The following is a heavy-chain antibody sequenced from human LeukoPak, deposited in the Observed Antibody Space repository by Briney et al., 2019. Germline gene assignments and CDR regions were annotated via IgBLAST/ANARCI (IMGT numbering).Heavy chain of an antibody. V-gene: IGHV3-21*04. CDR1: GFTFSSYS. CDR2: ISNSGSYI. J-gene: IGHJ6*02. Sequence: GGSLRLSCAASGFTFSSYSMNWVRQAPGKGLEWVSSISNSGSYIYYADSVKGRFTISRDNSKNTLYLQMNSLRAEDTAKYYCARPPLTSTYYDFWSGYPTWGMDVWGQGTTVTVSS. CDR3: ARPPLTSTYYDFWSGYPTWGMDV. D-gene: IGHD3-3*01.